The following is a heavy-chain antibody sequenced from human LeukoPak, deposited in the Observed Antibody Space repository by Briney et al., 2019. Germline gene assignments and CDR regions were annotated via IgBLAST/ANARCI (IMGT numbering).Heavy chain of an antibody. D-gene: IGHD6-19*01. CDR3: TTLAVAGTRFGY. Sequence: GGSLRLSCVASGFTFSNAWMSWVRQAPGKGLEWVGRIKSKTDGGTTDYAAPVKGRFTISRDDSKNTLYLQMNSLKTEDTAVYYCTTLAVAGTRFGYWGQGTLVTVSS. CDR2: IKSKTDGGTT. J-gene: IGHJ4*02. V-gene: IGHV3-15*01. CDR1: GFTFSNAW.